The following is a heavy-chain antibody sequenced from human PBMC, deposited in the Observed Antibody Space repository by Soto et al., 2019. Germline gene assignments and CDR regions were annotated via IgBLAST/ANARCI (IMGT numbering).Heavy chain of an antibody. CDR2: VNHRGST. V-gene: IGHV4-34*01. CDR3: ARGLYDMVWGVTHLDY. J-gene: IGHJ4*02. Sequence: SETLSLTCAVYGGSFSGYYWSWIRQSPGKGLEWIGEVNHRGSTNYNPSLKSRVAISVDTSKNQFSLKLSSVTAADTAVYYCARGLYDMVWGVTHLDYWGQGSLVTVSS. D-gene: IGHD3-10*01. CDR1: GGSFSGYY.